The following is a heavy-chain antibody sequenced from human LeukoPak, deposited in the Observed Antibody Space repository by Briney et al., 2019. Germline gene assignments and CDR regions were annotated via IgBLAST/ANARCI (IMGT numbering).Heavy chain of an antibody. D-gene: IGHD2-2*01. Sequence: SETLSLTCTVSGGSISSYYWSWVRQPAGKGLEWIGRIYTSGSTNYNPSLKSRVTISVDTSKNQFSLKLSSVTAADTAVYYCARHIVVVPAAMINAFDIWGQGTMVTVSS. V-gene: IGHV4-4*07. CDR3: ARHIVVVPAAMINAFDI. CDR1: GGSISSYY. J-gene: IGHJ3*02. CDR2: IYTSGST.